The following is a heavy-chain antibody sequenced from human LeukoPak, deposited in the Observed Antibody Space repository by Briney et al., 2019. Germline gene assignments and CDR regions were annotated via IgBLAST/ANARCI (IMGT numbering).Heavy chain of an antibody. CDR1: GFTFSSYN. D-gene: IGHD1-26*01. V-gene: IGHV3-21*01. CDR2: ITSTGSYT. CDR3: ARDPYSGSYGDSYYYYMDV. J-gene: IGHJ6*03. Sequence: PGGSLRLSCAASGFTFSSYNMNWVRQAPGKGLEWVSSITSTGSYTFYADSVKGRSTISRDNAKNSLYLQMNSLRAEDTAIYYCARDPYSGSYGDSYYYYMDVWGKGTTVTISS.